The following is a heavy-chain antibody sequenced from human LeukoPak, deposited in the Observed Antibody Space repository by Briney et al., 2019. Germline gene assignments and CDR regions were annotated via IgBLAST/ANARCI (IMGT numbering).Heavy chain of an antibody. CDR3: ARSRYNWNGQNWFDP. CDR2: IYYSGST. J-gene: IGHJ5*02. V-gene: IGHV4-39*07. D-gene: IGHD1-20*01. Sequence: SETLSLTCTVSGGSISSYYWSWIRQPPGKGLEWIGSIYYSGSTYYNPSLKSRVTISVDTSKNQFSLKLSSVTAADTAVYYCARSRYNWNGQNWFDPWGQGTLVTVSS. CDR1: GGSISSYY.